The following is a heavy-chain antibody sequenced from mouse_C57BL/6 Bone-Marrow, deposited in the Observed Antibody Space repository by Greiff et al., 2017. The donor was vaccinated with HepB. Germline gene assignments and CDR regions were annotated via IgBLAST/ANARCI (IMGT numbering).Heavy chain of an antibody. V-gene: IGHV1-64*01. J-gene: IGHJ1*03. D-gene: IGHD1-1*01. Sequence: QVQLKQPGAELVKPGASVKLSCKASGYTFTSYWMHWVKQRPGQGLEWIGMIHPNSGSTNYNEKFKSKATLTVDKSSSTAYMQLSSLTSEDSAVYYCARRFPLATVVATKWYFDVWGTGTTVTVSS. CDR1: GYTFTSYW. CDR3: ARRFPLATVVATKWYFDV. CDR2: IHPNSGST.